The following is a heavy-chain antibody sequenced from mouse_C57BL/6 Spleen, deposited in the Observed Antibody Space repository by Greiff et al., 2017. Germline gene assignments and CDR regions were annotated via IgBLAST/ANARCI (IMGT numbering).Heavy chain of an antibody. D-gene: IGHD2-2*01. CDR2: IDPSDSYT. V-gene: IGHV1-50*01. J-gene: IGHJ4*01. CDR3: ARGGLGYAMDY. Sequence: QVQLQQPGAELVKPGASVKLSCKASGYTFTSYWMQWVKQRPGQGLEWIGGIDPSDSYTNYNQKFKGKATLTVDTSSSTAYMQLSSLTSEDSAVYYCARGGLGYAMDYWGQGTSVTVSS. CDR1: GYTFTSYW.